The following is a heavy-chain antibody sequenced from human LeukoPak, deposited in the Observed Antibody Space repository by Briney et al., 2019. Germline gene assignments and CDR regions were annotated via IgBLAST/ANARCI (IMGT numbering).Heavy chain of an antibody. D-gene: IGHD5-12*01. V-gene: IGHV3-23*01. CDR3: AKPGYSGYDLRYYFDY. CDR2: ISGSGGST. Sequence: GGSLRLSCAASGFTFSSYAMSWVRQAPGKGLEWVSGISGSGGSTYYADSVKGRFTISRDNSKNTLYLQMNSLRAEETAVYYCAKPGYSGYDLRYYFDYWGQGTLVTVSS. CDR1: GFTFSSYA. J-gene: IGHJ4*02.